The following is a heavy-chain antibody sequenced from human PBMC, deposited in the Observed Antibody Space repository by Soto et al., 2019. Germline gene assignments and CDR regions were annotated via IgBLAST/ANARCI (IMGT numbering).Heavy chain of an antibody. V-gene: IGHV3-15*01. CDR3: TTDAGWDYYYGMDV. Sequence: GGSLRLSCAASGFTFSNAWMSWVRQAPGKGLEWVGRIKSKTDGGTTDYAAPVKGRFTISRDDSKNTLYLQMNGLKTEDTAVYYCTTDAGWDYYYGMDVWGQGTTVTVSS. CDR1: GFTFSNAW. J-gene: IGHJ6*02. CDR2: IKSKTDGGTT.